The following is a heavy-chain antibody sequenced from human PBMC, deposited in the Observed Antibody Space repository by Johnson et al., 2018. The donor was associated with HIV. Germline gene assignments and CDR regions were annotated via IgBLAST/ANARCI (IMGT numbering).Heavy chain of an antibody. V-gene: IGHV3-23*04. CDR1: GFTFSSYA. D-gene: IGHD5-18*01. Sequence: VQLVESGGGLVQRGGSLRLSCIASGFTFSSYAMSWVSQAPGQGLEWVSAISGSAGSTYYADSVEGRFTISRDNSSNTLYLQLNSLRVEDTAVYYCARGVTGYSYGTWGQGTMVTVSS. J-gene: IGHJ3*01. CDR3: ARGVTGYSYGT. CDR2: ISGSAGST.